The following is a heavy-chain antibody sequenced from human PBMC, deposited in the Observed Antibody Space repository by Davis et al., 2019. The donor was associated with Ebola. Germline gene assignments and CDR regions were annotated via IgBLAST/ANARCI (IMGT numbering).Heavy chain of an antibody. CDR3: ARPVSPGYSYGYYYYDMDV. Sequence: MPGGSLRLSCAVSGGSISSSNWWSWVRQSPGKGLEWIGEIYHSGSTNYNPSLKSLVTTSVHTSKNQFSLKLSSVTAADTAVYYCARPVSPGYSYGYYYYDMDVWGQGTTVTVSS. CDR2: IYHSGST. J-gene: IGHJ6*02. CDR1: GGSISSSNW. D-gene: IGHD5-18*01. V-gene: IGHV4-4*02.